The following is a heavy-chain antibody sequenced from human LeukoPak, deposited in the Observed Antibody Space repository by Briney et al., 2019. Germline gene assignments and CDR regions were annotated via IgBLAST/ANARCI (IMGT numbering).Heavy chain of an antibody. CDR3: ARDSALRTRGVPADY. D-gene: IGHD2-2*01. V-gene: IGHV1-18*01. J-gene: IGHJ4*02. CDR1: GYTFTSYG. Sequence: ASVKVSCKASGYTFTSYGISWVRQAPGQGLEWMGWISAYNGNTNYAQKLQGRVTMTTDTYTSTAYMELRSLRSDDTAVYYCARDSALRTRGVPADYWGQGTLVTVSS. CDR2: ISAYNGNT.